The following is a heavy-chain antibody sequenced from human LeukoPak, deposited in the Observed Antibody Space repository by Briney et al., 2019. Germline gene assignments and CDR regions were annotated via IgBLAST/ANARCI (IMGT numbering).Heavy chain of an antibody. J-gene: IGHJ6*03. V-gene: IGHV3-74*01. CDR1: GFTFNNYW. CDR3: LAGYYYYYMDV. CDR2: TNTHGTSA. Sequence: GGSLRLSCAASGFTFNNYWMHWVRQAPGKGLVWVARTNTHGTSANYADSVKGRFIISRDNANNTLYLQMNGLRDEDTGVYYALAGYYYYYMDVRGKGTTVTVSS. D-gene: IGHD6-13*01.